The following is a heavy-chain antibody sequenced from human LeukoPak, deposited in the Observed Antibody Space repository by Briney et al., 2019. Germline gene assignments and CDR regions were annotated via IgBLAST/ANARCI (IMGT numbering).Heavy chain of an antibody. CDR1: GGSFSGYY. J-gene: IGHJ5*02. CDR2: INHSGST. V-gene: IGHV4-34*01. D-gene: IGHD5-18*01. Sequence: SETLSLTCAVYGGSFSGYYLSWIRQPPGKGLEWIGEINHSGSTNYNPSLKSRVTISVDTSKNQFSLKLSSVTAADTAVYYCTRGGYSYGTWWFDPWGQGTLVTVSS. CDR3: TRGGYSYGTWWFDP.